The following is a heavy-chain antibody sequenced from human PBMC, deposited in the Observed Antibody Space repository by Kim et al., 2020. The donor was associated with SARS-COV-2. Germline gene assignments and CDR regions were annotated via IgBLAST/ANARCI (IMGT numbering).Heavy chain of an antibody. D-gene: IGHD5-12*01. CDR2: IYYSGRS. V-gene: IGHV4-59*08. CDR1: GGSISGYY. J-gene: IGHJ6*02. Sequence: SETLSLTCTVSGGSISGYYWSWIRQPPGKGLEWIGSIYYSGRSNYNPSLNSRVTISVDTSKNQFSLKLSSVTAADTAVYYCARLLSGGYRGYDYYYYYGVDVWGQGTSVTVSS. CDR3: ARLLSGGYRGYDYYYYYGVDV.